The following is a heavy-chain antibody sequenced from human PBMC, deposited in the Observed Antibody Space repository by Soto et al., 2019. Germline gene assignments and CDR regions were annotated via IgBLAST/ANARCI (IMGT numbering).Heavy chain of an antibody. CDR3: AKDQITYYYDSSGQTPFDY. CDR2: ISGSGGST. J-gene: IGHJ4*02. Sequence: PGGSLRLSCAASGFTFSSYAMSWVRQAPGKGLEWVSAISGSGGSTYYADSVKGRFTISRDNSKNTLYLQMNSLRAEDTAVYYCAKDQITYYYDSSGQTPFDYWGQGTLVTVSS. V-gene: IGHV3-23*01. CDR1: GFTFSSYA. D-gene: IGHD3-22*01.